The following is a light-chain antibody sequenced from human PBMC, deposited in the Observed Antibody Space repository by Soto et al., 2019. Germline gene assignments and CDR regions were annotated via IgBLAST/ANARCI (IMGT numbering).Light chain of an antibody. CDR3: QQYGSSPLT. CDR2: GAS. V-gene: IGKV3-20*01. CDR1: QSVYNSH. Sequence: EIVLTQSPGTLSLSPGERATLSCRASQSVYNSHLAWYRQKPGQAPRLLIYGASSRATGTPDRFTGSGSGTDFTLTISRLEPEVFAVFYCQQYGSSPLTFGGGTKVEI. J-gene: IGKJ4*01.